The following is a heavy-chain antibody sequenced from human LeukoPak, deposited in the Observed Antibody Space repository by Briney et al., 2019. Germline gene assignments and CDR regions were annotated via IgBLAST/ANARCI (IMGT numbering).Heavy chain of an antibody. CDR3: TRTSSGWYSGD. J-gene: IGHJ4*02. V-gene: IGHV3-30*03. D-gene: IGHD6-19*01. CDR1: GFTFSSYG. CDR2: ISYDGSNK. Sequence: GRSLRLSCAASGFTFSSYGMHWVRQAPGKGLEWVAVISYDGSNKYYADSVKGRFTISRDTSKNTLHLQMNSLRAEDTAIYYCTRTSSGWYSGDWGQGTLVTVSS.